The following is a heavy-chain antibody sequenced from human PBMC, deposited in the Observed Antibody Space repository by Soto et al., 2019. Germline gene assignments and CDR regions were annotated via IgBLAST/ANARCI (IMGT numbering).Heavy chain of an antibody. D-gene: IGHD6-19*01. Sequence: PGGSLRLSCAASGFTFSSYGMHWVRQAPGKGLEWVAVISYDGSNKYYADSVKGRFTISRDNSKNTLYLQMNSLRAEDTAFFYCAKSAKAVAGVDYYGMDVWGQGTRVTVSS. CDR3: AKSAKAVAGVDYYGMDV. V-gene: IGHV3-30*18. CDR1: GFTFSSYG. CDR2: ISYDGSNK. J-gene: IGHJ6*02.